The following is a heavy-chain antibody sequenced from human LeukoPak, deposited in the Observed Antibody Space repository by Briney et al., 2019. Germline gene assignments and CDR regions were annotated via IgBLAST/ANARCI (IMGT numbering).Heavy chain of an antibody. CDR3: ARDSGSYVYFDY. Sequence: GGSLRLSCAASGFTFGTYWMHWVRQAPGRGLVWVSRINSDGSSTSYADSVRGRFTISRDNAKNTLYLQMNSLRAEDTAVYYCARDSGSYVYFDYWGQGTLVTVSS. CDR1: GFTFGTYW. V-gene: IGHV3-74*01. D-gene: IGHD1-26*01. CDR2: INSDGSST. J-gene: IGHJ4*02.